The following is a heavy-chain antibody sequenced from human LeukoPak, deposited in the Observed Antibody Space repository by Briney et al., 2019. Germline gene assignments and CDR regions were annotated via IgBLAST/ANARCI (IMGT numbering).Heavy chain of an antibody. V-gene: IGHV3-74*01. D-gene: IGHD5-18*01. CDR1: GFTFSSYW. J-gene: IGHJ3*02. Sequence: GGSLRLSCAASGFTFSSYWMHWVRQGPGKGLVCVSRINSDGSSTSYADSVKGRFTISRDNAKNTLYLQMNSLRAEDTAVYYCAIGGYSYGYDALDIWGQGTMVTVSS. CDR3: AIGGYSYGYDALDI. CDR2: INSDGSST.